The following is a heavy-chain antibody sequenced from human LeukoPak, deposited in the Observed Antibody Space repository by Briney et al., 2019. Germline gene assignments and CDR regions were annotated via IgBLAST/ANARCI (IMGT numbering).Heavy chain of an antibody. Sequence: KSSETLSLTCAVYGGSFSGYYWSWIRQPPGKGLEWIGEINHSGSTNYNPSLKSRVTISVDTSKNQFSLKLSSVTAADTAVYYCARGQYDFWSGPYGMDVWGQGTTVTVSS. D-gene: IGHD3-3*01. V-gene: IGHV4-34*01. CDR3: ARGQYDFWSGPYGMDV. J-gene: IGHJ6*02. CDR2: INHSGST. CDR1: GGSFSGYY.